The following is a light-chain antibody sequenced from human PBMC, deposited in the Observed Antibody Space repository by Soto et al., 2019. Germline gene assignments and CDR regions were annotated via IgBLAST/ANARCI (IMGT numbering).Light chain of an antibody. CDR2: KAS. Sequence: DTPMTQSPSTLSASVGDRVTITCRASQTISSWLAWYQQKAGTAPKLLIYKASTLESGVPSRFSGSGSGTEFTLTISSLQPDDFATYYCQHYNSYPYTFGQGTKLEI. CDR3: QHYNSYPYT. V-gene: IGKV1-5*03. CDR1: QTISSW. J-gene: IGKJ2*01.